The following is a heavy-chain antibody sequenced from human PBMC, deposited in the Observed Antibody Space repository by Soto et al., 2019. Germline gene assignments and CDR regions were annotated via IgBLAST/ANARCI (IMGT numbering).Heavy chain of an antibody. CDR2: MYSGGGT. J-gene: IGHJ6*02. Sequence: EVHLVESGGGLIQPGGSLRLSCAASGFTVGNNYMNWVRQAPGKGLEWVSLMYSGGGTYYADSVKGRFTMSRDSSKNTLYLQLTCLRAEDTAMYYCTTSPSVGVWGQGPTVTVSS. CDR3: TTSPSVGV. D-gene: IGHD6-19*01. V-gene: IGHV3-53*01. CDR1: GFTVGNNY.